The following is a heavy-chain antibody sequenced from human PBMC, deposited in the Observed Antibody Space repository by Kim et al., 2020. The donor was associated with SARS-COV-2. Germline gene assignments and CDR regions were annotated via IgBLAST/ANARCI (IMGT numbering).Heavy chain of an antibody. J-gene: IGHJ3*02. V-gene: IGHV3-11*04. Sequence: GGSLRLSCAASGFTFSDYYMSWIRQAPGKGLEWVSYISSSGSTIYYADSVKGRFTISRDNAKNSLYLQMNSLRAEDTAVYYCARVNSYDSSGYFYFNDAFDTWGQRAMVTVSS. CDR2: ISSSGSTI. D-gene: IGHD3-22*01. CDR1: GFTFSDYY. CDR3: ARVNSYDSSGYFYFNDAFDT.